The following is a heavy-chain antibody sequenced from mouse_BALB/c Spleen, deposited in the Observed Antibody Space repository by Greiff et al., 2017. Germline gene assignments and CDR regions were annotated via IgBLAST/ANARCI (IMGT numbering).Heavy chain of an antibody. V-gene: IGHV1-80*01. Sequence: VQLQQSGAELVRPGSSVKISCKASGFAFSSYWMNWVKQRPGQGLEWIGQIYPGDGDTNYNGKFKGKATLTADKSSSTAYMQLSILTSEDSAVYFCARSLYYYGSSFDYWGQGTTLTVSS. J-gene: IGHJ2*01. CDR3: ARSLYYYGSSFDY. D-gene: IGHD1-1*01. CDR1: GFAFSSYW. CDR2: IYPGDGDT.